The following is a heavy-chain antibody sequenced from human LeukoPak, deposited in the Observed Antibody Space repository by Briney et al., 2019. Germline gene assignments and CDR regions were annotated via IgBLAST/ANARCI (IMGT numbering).Heavy chain of an antibody. Sequence: SETLSLTCTVSGASVNGYYWGWIRQPPGKGLEWIGYVYYTGGTNYNPSLESRVTISVDRSKNQLSLRLNSVTAADTAVYYCTRLYYYDGIDAFDIWGPGTMVTVSS. CDR1: GASVNGYY. V-gene: IGHV4-59*02. J-gene: IGHJ3*02. D-gene: IGHD3-22*01. CDR2: VYYTGGT. CDR3: TRLYYYDGIDAFDI.